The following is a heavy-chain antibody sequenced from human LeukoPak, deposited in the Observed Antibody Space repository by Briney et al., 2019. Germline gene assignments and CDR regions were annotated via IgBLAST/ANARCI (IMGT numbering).Heavy chain of an antibody. J-gene: IGHJ4*02. D-gene: IGHD3-22*01. Sequence: ASVKVSCKASGYTFTGYYMHWVRQAPGQGLEWMGWINPNSGGTNYAQKFQGRVTMTRDTSISTAYMELSRLRSDDTAVYYCARVGPGGNYYDSSGYASDYWGQGTLVTVSS. CDR2: INPNSGGT. CDR1: GYTFTGYY. CDR3: ARVGPGGNYYDSSGYASDY. V-gene: IGHV1-2*02.